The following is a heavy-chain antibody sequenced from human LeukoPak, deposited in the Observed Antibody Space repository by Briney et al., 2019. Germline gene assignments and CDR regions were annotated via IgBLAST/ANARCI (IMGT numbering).Heavy chain of an antibody. CDR2: TYYRSKWYN. D-gene: IGHD1-26*01. J-gene: IGHJ4*02. Sequence: SQTLSLTCAISGDSVSSNSAAWNWIRQSPSRGLEWLGRTYYRSKWYNDYAVSVKGRITINPDTSKNQFSLQLSSVTVADTAVYYCARGTRNTGTYFYFDYWGQGTLVTVSS. CDR3: ARGTRNTGTYFYFDY. CDR1: GDSVSSNSAA. V-gene: IGHV6-1*01.